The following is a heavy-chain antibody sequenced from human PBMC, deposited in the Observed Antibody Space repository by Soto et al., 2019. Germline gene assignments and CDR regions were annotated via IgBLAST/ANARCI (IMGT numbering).Heavy chain of an antibody. CDR2: INTDGSST. CDR1: GFSFSSYW. Sequence: EVQLVESGGGLVQPGGSLRLSCADSGFSFSSYWMHWVRQGPGKGLVWVSRINTDGSSTNYADSVNGRFTISRDNAKNTLYLQMNSLRAEDTAVYYWVRSPGGYYIDGGQRTMGPVSS. CDR3: VRSPGGYYID. D-gene: IGHD3-10*01. V-gene: IGHV3-74*01. J-gene: IGHJ3*01.